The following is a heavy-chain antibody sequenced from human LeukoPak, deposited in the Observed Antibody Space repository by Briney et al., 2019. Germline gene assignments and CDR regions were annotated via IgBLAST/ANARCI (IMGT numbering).Heavy chain of an antibody. Sequence: SETLSLTCAVSGGSISSGGYSWSWIRQPPGKGLEWIGYIYHSGSTYYNPSLKSRVTISVDRSKNQFSLKLSSVTAADTAVYYCARDGPDSSGWFFDYWGQGTLVTVSS. CDR2: IYHSGST. D-gene: IGHD6-19*01. CDR3: ARDGPDSSGWFFDY. V-gene: IGHV4-30-2*01. CDR1: GGSISSGGYS. J-gene: IGHJ4*02.